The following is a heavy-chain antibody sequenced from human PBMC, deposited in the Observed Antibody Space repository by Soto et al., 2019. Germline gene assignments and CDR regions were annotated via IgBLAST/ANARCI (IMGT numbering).Heavy chain of an antibody. Sequence: SETLSLTCTVSGGSISSYYWSWIRQPPGKGLEWIGYIYYSGSTNYNPSLKSRVTISVDTSKNQFSLKLSSVTAADTAVYYCATQYSNYYPWVYYYMDVWGKGTTVTVSS. V-gene: IGHV4-59*01. CDR2: IYYSGST. J-gene: IGHJ6*03. CDR3: ATQYSNYYPWVYYYMDV. CDR1: GGSISSYY. D-gene: IGHD4-4*01.